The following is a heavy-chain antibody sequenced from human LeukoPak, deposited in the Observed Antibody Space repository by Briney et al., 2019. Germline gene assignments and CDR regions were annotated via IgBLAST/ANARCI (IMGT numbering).Heavy chain of an antibody. CDR3: ARDHSGYTIFLDY. Sequence: ASVKVSCKASGYTFTIYAMHWVRQAPGQRLEWMGWINAGNGNTKYSQKFQGRVTITRDTSASTAYMELSSLRSEDTAVYYCARDHSGYTIFLDYWGQGTLVTVSS. CDR2: INAGNGNT. D-gene: IGHD5-12*01. CDR1: GYTFTIYA. J-gene: IGHJ4*02. V-gene: IGHV1-3*01.